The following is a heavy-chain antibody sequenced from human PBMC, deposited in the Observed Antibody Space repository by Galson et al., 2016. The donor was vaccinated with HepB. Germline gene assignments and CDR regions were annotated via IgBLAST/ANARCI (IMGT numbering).Heavy chain of an antibody. J-gene: IGHJ4*02. Sequence: SVKVSCKASGYIFSSYVAHWVRQAPGHSLEWTGWINGDNGNTLYSPKFQGRITITRDTFATTACLELSSLRIEDTAVYYCARCEKPIAYFDDGKRDLDYWGQGTQVTVSS. D-gene: IGHD3-22*01. CDR2: INGDNGNT. V-gene: IGHV1-3*01. CDR3: ARCEKPIAYFDDGKRDLDY. CDR1: GYIFSSYV.